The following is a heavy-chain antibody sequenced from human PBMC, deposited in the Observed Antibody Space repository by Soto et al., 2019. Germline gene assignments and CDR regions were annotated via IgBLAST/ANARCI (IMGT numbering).Heavy chain of an antibody. CDR1: GGSISSGGFS. CDR2: ILHTGGT. CDR3: ARLQFGEGFDY. J-gene: IGHJ4*02. Sequence: SETLSLTCAVSGGSISSGGFSWSWIRQPPGKGLEWIGYILHTGGTQYNPSLKSRVSMSVDKSKNQFSLHLTSVTAADTAVYYCARLQFGEGFDYWGQGALVTVSS. V-gene: IGHV4-30-2*01. D-gene: IGHD3-10*01.